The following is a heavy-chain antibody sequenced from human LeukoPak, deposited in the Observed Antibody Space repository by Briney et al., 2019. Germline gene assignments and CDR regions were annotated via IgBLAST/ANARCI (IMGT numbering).Heavy chain of an antibody. CDR2: IYHSGIT. CDR1: GASITSTNW. D-gene: IGHD5-18*01. Sequence: SETLSLTCAVSGASITSTNWWTWVRQPPGKGLEWIAEIYHSGITNYNPSLESRVTLSVDKSKNQFSLRLNSVTAADTAVYYCARAGHIYGSDAFDIWGQGTMVTVSS. J-gene: IGHJ3*02. CDR3: ARAGHIYGSDAFDI. V-gene: IGHV4-4*02.